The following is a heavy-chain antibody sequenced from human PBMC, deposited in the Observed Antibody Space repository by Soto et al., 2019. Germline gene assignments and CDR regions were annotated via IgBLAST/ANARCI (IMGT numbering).Heavy chain of an antibody. V-gene: IGHV1-3*01. Sequence: ASVKVSCKASGYTFTSYAMHWVRQAPGQRLEWMGWINAGNGNTKYSQKFQGRVTITRDTSPSTAYMELSSLRSEDTAVYYCARVAGSTTNWFDPWGQGTLVTVSS. D-gene: IGHD1-26*01. J-gene: IGHJ5*02. CDR1: GYTFTSYA. CDR2: INAGNGNT. CDR3: ARVAGSTTNWFDP.